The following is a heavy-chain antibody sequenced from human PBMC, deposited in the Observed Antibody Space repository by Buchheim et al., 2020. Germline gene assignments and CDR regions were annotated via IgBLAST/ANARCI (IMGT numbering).Heavy chain of an antibody. CDR3: ARTKSIASVGMGWFDP. CDR2: VHDSGST. CDR1: GDSISSDY. D-gene: IGHD6-13*01. V-gene: IGHV4-59*01. Sequence: QVQLQESGPRLVNPSETLSLTCSVSGDSISSDYWSWIRQPPGKGLEWIGYVHDSGSTNYNPSLKSRVTMSIDTSDKGFSLTLSSVTAADTAVYYCARTKSIASVGMGWFDPWGQG. J-gene: IGHJ5*02.